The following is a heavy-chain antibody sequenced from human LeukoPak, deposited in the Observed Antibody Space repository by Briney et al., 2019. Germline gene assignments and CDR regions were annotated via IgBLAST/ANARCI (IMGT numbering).Heavy chain of an antibody. CDR1: GYSISSGHY. CDR2: MYHSGST. CDR3: ASSIAARPVLDY. V-gene: IGHV4-38-2*02. J-gene: IGHJ4*02. Sequence: SETLSLTCTVSGYSISSGHYWGWIRQPPGKGLEWIGSMYHSGSTYYNPPLKSRVTISEDTSKNQFSLKLSSVTAADTAVYYCASSIAARPVLDYWGQGTLVTVSS. D-gene: IGHD6-6*01.